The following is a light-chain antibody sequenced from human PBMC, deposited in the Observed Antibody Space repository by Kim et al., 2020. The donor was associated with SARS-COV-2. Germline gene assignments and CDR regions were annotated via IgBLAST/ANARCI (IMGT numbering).Light chain of an antibody. CDR1: QGVGNS. V-gene: IGKV3D-11*01. CDR2: ETS. Sequence: LSQGEIAILFCRASQGVGNSLAWFQQKPGQAPRLLIFETSNRATGIPARFSGSGSGTAFTLTISSLEPEDFAVYYCQQRYNWPLTFGGGTKVDIK. J-gene: IGKJ4*01. CDR3: QQRYNWPLT.